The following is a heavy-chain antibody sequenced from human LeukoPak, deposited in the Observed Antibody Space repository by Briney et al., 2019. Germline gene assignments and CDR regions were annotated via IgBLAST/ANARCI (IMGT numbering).Heavy chain of an antibody. D-gene: IGHD2/OR15-2a*01. Sequence: GASVEVSCKASGYTFTGYYMHWVRQAPGQGLEWMGWINPNSGGTNYAQKFQGRATMTRDTSISTAYMELSRLGSDDAAVYYCARGSTVNTDYWGQGTLVTVSS. J-gene: IGHJ4*02. CDR1: GYTFTGYY. V-gene: IGHV1-2*02. CDR3: ARGSTVNTDY. CDR2: INPNSGGT.